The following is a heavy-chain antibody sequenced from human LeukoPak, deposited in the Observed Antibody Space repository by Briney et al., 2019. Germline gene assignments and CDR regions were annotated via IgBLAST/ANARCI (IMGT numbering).Heavy chain of an antibody. Sequence: SGTLSLTCAVSGYSISSGYYSGWVRQPPGKGVEWIGSIRQSGTTYHNPSLMRRVTISVDTSTNQFSLKLTSVTAADTAMYSCAREARRGDLHFDYWGQGTLVTVSS. J-gene: IGHJ4*02. D-gene: IGHD3-10*01. CDR3: AREARRGDLHFDY. CDR1: GYSISSGYY. V-gene: IGHV4-38-2*02. CDR2: IRQSGTT.